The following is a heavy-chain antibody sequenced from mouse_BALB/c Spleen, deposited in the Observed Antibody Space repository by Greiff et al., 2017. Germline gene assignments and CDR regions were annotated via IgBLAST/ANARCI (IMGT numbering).Heavy chain of an antibody. CDR3: ARSLSSGYAMDY. CDR1: GYAFSSYW. CDR2: IYPGDGDT. Sequence: QVQLQQSGAELVRPGSSVKISCKASGYAFSSYWMNWVKQRPGQGLEWIGQIYPGDGDTNYNGKFKGKSTLTADKSSSTAYMQLSSLTSEDSAVYYCARSLSSGYAMDYWGQGTSVTVSS. V-gene: IGHV1-80*01. J-gene: IGHJ4*01. D-gene: IGHD1-1*01.